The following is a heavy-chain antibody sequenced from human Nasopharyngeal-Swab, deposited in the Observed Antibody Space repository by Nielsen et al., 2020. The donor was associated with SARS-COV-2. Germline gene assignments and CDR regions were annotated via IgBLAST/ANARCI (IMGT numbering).Heavy chain of an antibody. CDR3: AKGGVSVYGDSYYFDF. V-gene: IGHV3-23*05. J-gene: IGHJ4*02. D-gene: IGHD4-17*01. CDR1: GFTFDTFG. Sequence: GESLKISCAASGFTFDTFGITWVRQAGRKGLEWVSRLHLSGSVAYYADSVKGRFTISRDNSKHAVYLQMNSLRAEDSAVYYCAKGGVSVYGDSYYFDFWGQGTLVTVSS. CDR2: LHLSGSVA.